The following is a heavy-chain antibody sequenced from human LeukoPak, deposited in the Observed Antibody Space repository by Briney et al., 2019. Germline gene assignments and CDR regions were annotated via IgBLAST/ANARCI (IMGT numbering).Heavy chain of an antibody. D-gene: IGHD3-10*01. Sequence: SETLSLTCTVSGGSISSYYWSWIRQSPGKGLEWIGYIYYSGSTNFNPSLKSRVTISVDTSKNQFSLKLSSVTAADTAVYYCARGRYYGSGSSLIDYWGQGTLVTASS. CDR1: GGSISSYY. CDR3: ARGRYYGSGSSLIDY. J-gene: IGHJ4*02. CDR2: IYYSGST. V-gene: IGHV4-59*12.